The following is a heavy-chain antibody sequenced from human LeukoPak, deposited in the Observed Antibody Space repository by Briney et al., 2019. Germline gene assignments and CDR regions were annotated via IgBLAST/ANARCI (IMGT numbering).Heavy chain of an antibody. V-gene: IGHV4-30-2*01. D-gene: IGHD3-22*01. CDR1: GGSISSYS. Sequence: SETLSLTCTVSGGSISSYSWSWIRQPPGKGLEWIGYIYHSGSTYYNPSLKSRVTISVDRSKNQFSLKLSSVTAADTAVYYCARDYYDSSGYYSGFDYWGQGTLVTVSS. J-gene: IGHJ4*02. CDR2: IYHSGST. CDR3: ARDYYDSSGYYSGFDY.